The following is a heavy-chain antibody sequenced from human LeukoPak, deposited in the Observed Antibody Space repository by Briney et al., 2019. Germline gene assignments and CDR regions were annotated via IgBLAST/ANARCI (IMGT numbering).Heavy chain of an antibody. CDR2: LRAGGPYGTEK. J-gene: IGHJ4*02. D-gene: IGHD6-13*01. CDR3: ARGESAAGDASEFAY. CDR1: GFNFNTFI. V-gene: IGHV3-30*02. Sequence: GGSLRLSCAASGFNFNTFIMHWVRQAPGKGLEWVTFLRAGGPYGTEKFYADSVKGRFTISTDNSKNTLFLEMNSLRPEDTAVYYCARGESAAGDASEFAYWGQGILVTVSS.